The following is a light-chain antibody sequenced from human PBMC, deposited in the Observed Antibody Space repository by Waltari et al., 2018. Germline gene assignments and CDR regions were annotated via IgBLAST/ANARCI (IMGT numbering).Light chain of an antibody. CDR2: NTA. V-gene: IGLV1-47*01. Sequence: QSVLTQPPSASGTPGQTVTISCSGNSSNIEAKFVFWYQQLPGSTPRLIIHNTARRPSGVPDTFSGSKYGTSRSLFISGIRAEDEADYICAPWDDSMSVAFGGGTKLTVL. CDR1: SSNIEAKF. J-gene: IGLJ2*01. CDR3: APWDDSMSVA.